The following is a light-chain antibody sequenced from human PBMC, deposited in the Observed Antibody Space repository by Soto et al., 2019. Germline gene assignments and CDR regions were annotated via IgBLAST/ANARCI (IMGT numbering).Light chain of an antibody. Sequence: DIQMTQSPSSLSASVGDRVTITCQASQDISNYLNWYQQKPGKAPKLLIYDASNLETGVPSRFSGSGSGTDFTFTISSLQPEDIVTYYCQRYDNLPQYTFGQGTKLEIK. V-gene: IGKV1-33*01. J-gene: IGKJ2*01. CDR3: QRYDNLPQYT. CDR2: DAS. CDR1: QDISNY.